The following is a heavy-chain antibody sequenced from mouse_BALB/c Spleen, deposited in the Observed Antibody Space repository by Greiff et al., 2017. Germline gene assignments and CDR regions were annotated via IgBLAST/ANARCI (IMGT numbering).Heavy chain of an antibody. CDR1: GYSITSGYY. J-gene: IGHJ3*01. CDR2: ISYDGSN. Sequence: VQLKESGPGLVKPSQSLSLTCSVTGYSITSGYYWNWLRQFPGNKLEWMCYISYDGSNNYNPSLKNRISITRDTSKNQFFLKLNSVTTEDTATYYCARETGSWVAYWGQGTRVTDSA. D-gene: IGHD4-1*01. V-gene: IGHV3-6*02. CDR3: ARETGSWVAY.